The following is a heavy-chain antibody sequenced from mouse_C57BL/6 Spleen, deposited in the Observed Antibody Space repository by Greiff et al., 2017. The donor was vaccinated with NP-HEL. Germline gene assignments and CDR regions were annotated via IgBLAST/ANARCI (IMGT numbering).Heavy chain of an antibody. Sequence: EVMLVEPGGGLVQPGGSLSLSCAASGFTFTDYYMSWVRQPPGKALEWLGFIRHKANGYTTEYSASVKGRFTISRDTSQSILYLQMNALRAEDSATYYCARYLLLYGYDDPYAMDYWGQGTSVTVSS. J-gene: IGHJ4*01. CDR2: IRHKANGYTT. CDR1: GFTFTDYY. V-gene: IGHV7-3*01. CDR3: ARYLLLYGYDDPYAMDY. D-gene: IGHD2-2*01.